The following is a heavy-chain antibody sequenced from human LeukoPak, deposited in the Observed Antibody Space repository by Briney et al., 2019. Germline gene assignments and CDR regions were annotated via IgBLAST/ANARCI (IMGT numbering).Heavy chain of an antibody. CDR2: IGGTGGGM. Sequence: GGSLRLSCAASGFTFRSYGMSWGRQAPGKGLEWVSTIGGTGGGMYYADSVKGRFTISRDNSKNTLYLQMNSLRAEDTAVYYCASWHYVDDWGQGTLVTVSS. CDR1: GFTFRSYG. J-gene: IGHJ4*02. V-gene: IGHV3-23*01. D-gene: IGHD6-13*01. CDR3: ASWHYVDD.